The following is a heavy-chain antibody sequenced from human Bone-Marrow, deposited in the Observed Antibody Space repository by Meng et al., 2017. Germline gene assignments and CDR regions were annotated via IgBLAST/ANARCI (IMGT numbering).Heavy chain of an antibody. J-gene: IGHJ4*02. D-gene: IGHD6-6*01. CDR3: AKDPYPYSSSSYFDY. Sequence: GESLKISCAASGFTFSSYAMSWVRQAPGKGLEWVSAISGSGSSTYYADSVKGRFTTSRDNSKNTLYLQMNSLRAEDTAVYYRAKDPYPYSSSSYFDYWGQGTLVTVSS. V-gene: IGHV3-23*01. CDR2: ISGSGSST. CDR1: GFTFSSYA.